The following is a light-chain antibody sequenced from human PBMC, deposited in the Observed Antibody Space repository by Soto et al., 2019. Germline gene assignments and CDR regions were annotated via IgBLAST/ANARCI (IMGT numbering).Light chain of an antibody. J-gene: IGLJ3*02. CDR1: SSDVGPYNY. CDR2: EVS. V-gene: IGLV2-14*01. CDR3: ISYTTSGTLV. Sequence: QSALTQPASVSGSPGQSITISCTGTSSDVGPYNYVSWYQQHPGKAPKLMIYEVSNRPSGVSTRFSGSKSGNTASLTISGLQAEDDADYYCISYTTSGTLVFGGGTQLTVL.